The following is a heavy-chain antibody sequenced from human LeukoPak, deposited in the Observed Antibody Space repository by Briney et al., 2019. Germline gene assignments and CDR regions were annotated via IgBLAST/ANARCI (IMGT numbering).Heavy chain of an antibody. CDR3: ARRVSPYYYDSSGYYLRGAPLYYFDY. CDR1: GYTFTSYG. D-gene: IGHD3-22*01. V-gene: IGHV1-18*03. Sequence: ASVKVSCKASGYTFTSYGISWVRQAPGQGLEWMGWISAYNGNTNYAQKLQGRVTMTTDTSTSTAYMELRSLRSDDMAVYYCARRVSPYYYDSSGYYLRGAPLYYFDYWGQGTLVTVSS. J-gene: IGHJ4*02. CDR2: ISAYNGNT.